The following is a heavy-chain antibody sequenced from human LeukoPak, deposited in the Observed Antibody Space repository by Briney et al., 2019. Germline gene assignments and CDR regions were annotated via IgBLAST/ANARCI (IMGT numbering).Heavy chain of an antibody. D-gene: IGHD3-16*02. CDR1: GGSISSSSYY. CDR3: ARAYYDYIWGSYPGWFYP. Sequence: SETLSLTCTVSGGSISSSSYYWGWIRQPPGKGLGWIGSIYYSGSTYYNPSLKSRVTISVDTSKNQFSLKLSSVTAAATAVYYCARAYYDYIWGSYPGWFYPWGQGTLVTVSS. CDR2: IYYSGST. V-gene: IGHV4-39*01. J-gene: IGHJ5*02.